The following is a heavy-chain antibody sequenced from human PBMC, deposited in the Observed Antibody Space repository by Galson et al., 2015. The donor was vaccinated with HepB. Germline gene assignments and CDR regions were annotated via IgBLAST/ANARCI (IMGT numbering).Heavy chain of an antibody. Sequence: SLRLSCAASGFTFSSYGMHWVRQAPGKGLEWVAVIWYDGSNKYYADSVKGRFTISRDNSKNTLYLQMNSLRAEDTAVYYCARARGIWSGYHTWFDPWGQGTLVTVSS. CDR3: ARARGIWSGYHTWFDP. CDR2: IWYDGSNK. D-gene: IGHD3-3*01. J-gene: IGHJ5*02. V-gene: IGHV3-33*01. CDR1: GFTFSSYG.